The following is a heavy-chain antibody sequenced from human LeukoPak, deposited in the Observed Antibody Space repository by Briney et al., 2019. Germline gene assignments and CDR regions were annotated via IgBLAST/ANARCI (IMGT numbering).Heavy chain of an antibody. CDR1: GGTFSSYA. CDR3: ARSPLAVAGYSYYMNV. J-gene: IGHJ6*03. CDR2: IIPIFGTA. Sequence: SSVKVSCKASGGTFSSYAISWVRQAPGQGLEWMGGIIPIFGTANYAQKFQGRVTITTDESTSTAYMELSSLRSEDTAVYYCARSPLAVAGYSYYMNVWGKGTTVTVSS. D-gene: IGHD6-19*01. V-gene: IGHV1-69*05.